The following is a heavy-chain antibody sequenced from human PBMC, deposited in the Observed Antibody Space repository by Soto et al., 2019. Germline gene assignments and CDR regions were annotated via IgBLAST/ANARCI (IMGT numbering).Heavy chain of an antibody. J-gene: IGHJ4*02. D-gene: IGHD6-13*01. V-gene: IGHV4-59*01. CDR2: TYYSGST. Sequence: PWDTLSLTCTVSGCSMIAYYWNWMRAPPGKGLQWIGYTYYSGSTTYNPSLKSRVTISVDSSKNQFSLKLDSVTPADTAVYYCARVRGTAGKRYFDYWGPGTLVTVSS. CDR1: GCSMIAYY. CDR3: ARVRGTAGKRYFDY.